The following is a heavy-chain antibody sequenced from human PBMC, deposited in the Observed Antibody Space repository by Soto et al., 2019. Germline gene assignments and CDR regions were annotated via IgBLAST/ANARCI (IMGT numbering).Heavy chain of an antibody. CDR2: INHSGST. CDR1: GGSCIDYY. Sequence: SETLSLTCAVYGGSCIDYYWSWILQPPGKGLEWIGEINHSGSTNYNPSLKSRVTISVDTSKNQFSLKLSSVTAADTAVYYCARGQIGYCSSTSCLHRWFDPWGQGTLVTVSS. V-gene: IGHV4-34*01. D-gene: IGHD2-2*01. J-gene: IGHJ5*02. CDR3: ARGQIGYCSSTSCLHRWFDP.